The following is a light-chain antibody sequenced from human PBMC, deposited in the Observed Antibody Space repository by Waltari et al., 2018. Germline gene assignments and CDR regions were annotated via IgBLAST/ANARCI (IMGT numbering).Light chain of an antibody. CDR3: AAWDDTLSALL. J-gene: IGLJ2*01. CDR1: TSNVESNY. V-gene: IGLV1-47*01. CDR2: RNN. Sequence: QPVLTQPSSASGTPGQSVTISCSGSTSNVESNYVHWYQQFPGTAPKLLMSRNNKRPSGVSDRFSASKSGTSASLAISGLRSEDEATDYCAAWDDTLSALLFGGGTNLTVL.